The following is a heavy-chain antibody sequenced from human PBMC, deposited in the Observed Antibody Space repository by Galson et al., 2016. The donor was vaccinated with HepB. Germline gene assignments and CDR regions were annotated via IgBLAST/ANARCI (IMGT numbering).Heavy chain of an antibody. V-gene: IGHV3-48*02. CDR3: AREAGYYDFWRFYYYYGMDD. J-gene: IGHJ6*02. Sequence: SLRLSCAASGFTFSSYSMNWVRQAPGKGLEWVSYISSSSSTIYYADSVKGRFTISRDSAKNSLYLQMNSLRDEDTAVYYCAREAGYYDFWRFYYYYGMDDWGQGTTVTVSS. CDR1: GFTFSSYS. CDR2: ISSSSSTI. D-gene: IGHD3-3*01.